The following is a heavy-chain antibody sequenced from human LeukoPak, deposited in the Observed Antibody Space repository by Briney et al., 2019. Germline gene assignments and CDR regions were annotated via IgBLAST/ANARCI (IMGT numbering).Heavy chain of an antibody. Sequence: SVKVSCKASGGTFSSYAISWVRQAPGQGLEWMGGIIPIFGTANYAQKFQGRVTITADESTSTAYMELSSLRSEDTAVYYCARVSEAAAFFDYWGQGTLVTVSS. D-gene: IGHD6-13*01. CDR3: ARVSEAAAFFDY. CDR1: GGTFSSYA. J-gene: IGHJ4*02. CDR2: IIPIFGTA. V-gene: IGHV1-69*13.